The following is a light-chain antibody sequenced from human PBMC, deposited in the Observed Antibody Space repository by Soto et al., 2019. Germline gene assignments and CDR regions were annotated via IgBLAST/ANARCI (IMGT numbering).Light chain of an antibody. J-gene: IGKJ5*01. V-gene: IGKV3-15*01. CDR1: QSVSSK. Sequence: ERVITQSPATLSVSPGERATLSCRASQSVSSKLAWYQHKPGQAPRLLIYDTSTRAAGIPARFTGSGSATDFTLTISSLLSEDFAVYYCQQYNTWRSISFGQGTRLEIK. CDR3: QQYNTWRSIS. CDR2: DTS.